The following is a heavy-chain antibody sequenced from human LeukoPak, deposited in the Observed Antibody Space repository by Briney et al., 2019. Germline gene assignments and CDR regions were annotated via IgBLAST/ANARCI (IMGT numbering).Heavy chain of an antibody. D-gene: IGHD3-3*01. CDR3: ARTIENYDFWSGYYTHFDY. CDR1: GYTFTSYY. V-gene: IGHV1-46*01. J-gene: IGHJ4*02. Sequence: GASVKVSCKASGYTFTSYYMHWVRQAPGQGLEWMGIINPSGGSTSYAQKFQGRVTMTRDMSTSTVYMELSSLRSEDTAVYYCARTIENYDFWSGYYTHFDYWGQGTLVTVSS. CDR2: INPSGGST.